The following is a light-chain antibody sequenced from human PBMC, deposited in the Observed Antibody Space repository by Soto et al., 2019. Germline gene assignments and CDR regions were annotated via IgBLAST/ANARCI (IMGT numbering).Light chain of an antibody. Sequence: QSVLTQPPSASGTPGQRLTIFFFGGGSNIGSNTVNWYQQLPGTAPKLLIYSNNQRPSGVPDRFSGSKSGTSASLAISGLQSEDEADYYCAAWDDSLNGWVFGGGTKLTVL. V-gene: IGLV1-44*01. CDR3: AAWDDSLNGWV. J-gene: IGLJ3*02. CDR1: GSNIGSNT. CDR2: SNN.